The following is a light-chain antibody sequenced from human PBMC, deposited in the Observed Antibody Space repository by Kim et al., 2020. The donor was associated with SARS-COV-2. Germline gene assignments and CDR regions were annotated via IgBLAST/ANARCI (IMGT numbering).Light chain of an antibody. V-gene: IGKV1-27*01. CDR1: QGISNY. Sequence: ASVGDRVTIICRASQGISNYLAWYQQKPGKVPKLLIYAASTLHSGVPSRFSGTGSETDFTLTISSLQPEDVATYYCQRYIRAPWTFGQGTKVDIK. CDR2: AAS. J-gene: IGKJ1*01. CDR3: QRYIRAPWT.